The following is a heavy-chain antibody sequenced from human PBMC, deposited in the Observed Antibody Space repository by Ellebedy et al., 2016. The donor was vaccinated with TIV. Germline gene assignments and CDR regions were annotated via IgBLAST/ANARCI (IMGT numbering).Heavy chain of an antibody. V-gene: IGHV4-39*07. CDR1: GGSISGSSYY. CDR2: INDVGTT. J-gene: IGHJ5*02. D-gene: IGHD3-16*02. CDR3: ARCYTGTNWFDP. Sequence: MPSETLSLTCTVSGGSISGSSYYWGWIRQPPGKGLQWIGEINDVGTTNYNPSLRSRVTISVDTSKTQFSLKLSSVTAADTAIYYCARCYTGTNWFDPWGQGTLVTVSS.